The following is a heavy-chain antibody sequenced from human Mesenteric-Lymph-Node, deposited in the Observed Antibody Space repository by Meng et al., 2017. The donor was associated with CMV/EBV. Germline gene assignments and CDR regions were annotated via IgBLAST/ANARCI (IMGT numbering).Heavy chain of an antibody. D-gene: IGHD6-6*01. CDR2: IYSGGSNT. CDR3: AKDRGQYSSSPYYYGMDV. Sequence: GGSLRLSCAASGFTFSNYAMSWVRQAPGKGLEWVSLIYSGGSNTYYADSVKGRFTISRDNSRNTLYLQMNSLRAEDTAVYYCAKDRGQYSSSPYYYGMDVWGQGTTVTVSS. J-gene: IGHJ6*02. V-gene: IGHV3-23*03. CDR1: GFTFSNYA.